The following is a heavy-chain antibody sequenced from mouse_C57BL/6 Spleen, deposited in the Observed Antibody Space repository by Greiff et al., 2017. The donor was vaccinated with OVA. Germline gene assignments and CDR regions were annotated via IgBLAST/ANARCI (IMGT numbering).Heavy chain of an antibody. Sequence: QVQLQQSGAELARPGASVKLSCKASGYTFTSYGISWVKQRTGQGLEWIGEIYPRSGNTYYNEKFKGKATLTADKSSSTAYMELRSLTSEDSAVYFCARYDYSVTAYYAMDYWGQGTSLTVSS. CDR1: GYTFTSYG. J-gene: IGHJ4*01. CDR3: ARYDYSVTAYYAMDY. CDR2: IYPRSGNT. V-gene: IGHV1-81*01. D-gene: IGHD2-4*01.